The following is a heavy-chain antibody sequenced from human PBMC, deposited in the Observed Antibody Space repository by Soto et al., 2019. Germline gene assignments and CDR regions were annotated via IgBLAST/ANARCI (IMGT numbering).Heavy chain of an antibody. D-gene: IGHD2-15*01. J-gene: IGHJ4*02. CDR3: AKMGAGRVGYCSGGSCFTFAY. Sequence: GSLRFSCAASGFTLSSYAVSWVRQARGKGLEWVSGISGSGGSTYYADSVKGRFTISRDNSQNTLYLQMNSLRAEDEAVYYCAKMGAGRVGYCSGGSCFTFAYGGKETLVTVS. CDR2: ISGSGGST. V-gene: IGHV3-23*01. CDR1: GFTLSSYA.